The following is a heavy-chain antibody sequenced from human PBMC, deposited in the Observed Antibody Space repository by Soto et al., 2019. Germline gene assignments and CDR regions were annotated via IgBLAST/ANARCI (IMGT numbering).Heavy chain of an antibody. J-gene: IGHJ3*02. CDR2: IIPILGIA. CDR3: ARDRRVHNWNFDAFDI. CDR1: EGTFSSYT. V-gene: IGHV1-69*08. Sequence: QVQLVQSGAEVKKPGSSVKVSCKASEGTFSSYTISWVRQAPGQGLEWMGRIIPILGIANYAQKFQGRVTITADKSTSTAYMELSSLRSEDTAVYYCARDRRVHNWNFDAFDIWGQGTMVTVSS. D-gene: IGHD1-1*01.